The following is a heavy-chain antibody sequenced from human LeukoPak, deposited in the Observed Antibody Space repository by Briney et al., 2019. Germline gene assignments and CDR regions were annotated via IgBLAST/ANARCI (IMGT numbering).Heavy chain of an antibody. CDR2: INPNSGGT. J-gene: IGHJ4*02. CDR3: ARDLPFYYGSGTFDY. CDR1: GYTFTGYY. D-gene: IGHD3-10*01. Sequence: GASVKVSCKASGYTFTGYYMHWVRQAPGQGLEWMGWINPNSGGTNYAQKFQGRVTMTRDTSISTAYMELIRLRSDDTAVYYCARDLPFYYGSGTFDYWGQGTLVTVSS. V-gene: IGHV1-2*02.